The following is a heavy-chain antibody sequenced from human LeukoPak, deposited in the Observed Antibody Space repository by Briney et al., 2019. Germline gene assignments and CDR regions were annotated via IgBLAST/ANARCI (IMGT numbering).Heavy chain of an antibody. J-gene: IGHJ6*02. Sequence: GASVKVSCKASGYTFTGYYMHWVRQAPGQGLEWMGWINPNSGGTNYAQKFQGRVTMTRDTSISTAYMELSRLRSDDTAVYYCARDLQADCSGGSCYSSGYYYGMDVWGQGTTVTVSS. CDR2: INPNSGGT. CDR3: ARDLQADCSGGSCYSSGYYYGMDV. CDR1: GYTFTGYY. V-gene: IGHV1-2*02. D-gene: IGHD2-15*01.